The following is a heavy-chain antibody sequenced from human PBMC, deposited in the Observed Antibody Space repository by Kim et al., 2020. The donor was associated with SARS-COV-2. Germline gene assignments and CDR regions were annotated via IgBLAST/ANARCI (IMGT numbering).Heavy chain of an antibody. CDR2: INPSGGST. D-gene: IGHD5-18*01. V-gene: IGHV1-46*01. J-gene: IGHJ4*02. Sequence: ASVKVSCKASGYTFTSYYMHWVRQAPGQGLEWMGIINPSGGSTSYAQKFQGRITMTRDTSTSTVYMELSSLRSEDTAVYYCARDQESPSYGYWGTGLDYWGQGTLVTVSS. CDR1: GYTFTSYY. CDR3: ARDQESPSYGYWGTGLDY.